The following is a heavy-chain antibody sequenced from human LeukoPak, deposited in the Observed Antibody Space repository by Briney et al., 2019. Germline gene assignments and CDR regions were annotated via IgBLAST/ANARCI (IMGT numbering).Heavy chain of an antibody. V-gene: IGHV1-2*02. CDR1: GYTFTGYY. Sequence: ASVKVSCKASGYTFTGYYMHWVRQAPGQGLEWMGWINPNSGGTNYAQKFQGRVTMTRDTFISTAYMELSRLRSDDTAVYYCARMDYYDSSGYYSGYWGQGTLVTVSS. D-gene: IGHD3-22*01. J-gene: IGHJ4*02. CDR2: INPNSGGT. CDR3: ARMDYYDSSGYYSGY.